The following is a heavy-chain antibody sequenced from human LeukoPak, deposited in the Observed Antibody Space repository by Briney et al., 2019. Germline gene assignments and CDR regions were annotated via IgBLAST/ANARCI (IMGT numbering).Heavy chain of an antibody. J-gene: IGHJ4*02. CDR2: INSDWSST. CDR1: GFTLSSYW. Sequence: PGGSLRLSCAASGFTLSSYWMHWVRHAPGKGLVWVSRINSDWSSTSYADSVKGRFTISRDNAKNTLYLQINSLRAEDTAVYYCARVRYSYGFDYWGQGTLVTVSS. V-gene: IGHV3-74*01. D-gene: IGHD5-18*01. CDR3: ARVRYSYGFDY.